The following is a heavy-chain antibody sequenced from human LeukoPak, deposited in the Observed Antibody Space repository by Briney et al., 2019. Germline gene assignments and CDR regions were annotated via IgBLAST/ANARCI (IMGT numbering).Heavy chain of an antibody. CDR3: AKGLEVRGTKGVDY. CDR2: INSSGGT. J-gene: IGHJ4*02. V-gene: IGHV4-61*02. D-gene: IGHD2-8*01. CDR1: GGSISSGSQY. Sequence: SETLSLTCTVSGGSISSGSQYWSWIRQPAGKGLEWIGRINSSGGTNYNPSLKSRLTISVDTSKNQFSLKLSSVTAADTAIYYCAKGLEVRGTKGVDYWGQGTLVTVSS.